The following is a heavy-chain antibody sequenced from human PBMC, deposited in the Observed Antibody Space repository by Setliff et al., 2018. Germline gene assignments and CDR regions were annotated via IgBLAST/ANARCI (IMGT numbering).Heavy chain of an antibody. V-gene: IGHV1-18*01. CDR3: ARDTRDRYDTSGHYLSLDY. D-gene: IGHD3-22*01. CDR2: ISPYTGKT. CDR1: GYTFSDYG. Sequence: ASVKVSCKASGYTFSDYGISWVRLAPGQGLEWMGWISPYTGKTFYAPQFEDRVIMTTDTSTRTAYVELSSVRFEDTAVYYCARDTRDRYDTSGHYLSLDYWGQGTLVTVSS. J-gene: IGHJ4*02.